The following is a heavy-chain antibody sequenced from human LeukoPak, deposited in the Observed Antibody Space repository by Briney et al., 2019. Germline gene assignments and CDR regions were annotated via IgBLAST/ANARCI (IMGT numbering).Heavy chain of an antibody. D-gene: IGHD3-22*01. CDR1: GFTFSSYA. V-gene: IGHV3-23*01. CDR2: ISGSGGGT. CDR3: AEDRTILVEYYFDY. J-gene: IGHJ4*02. Sequence: GGSLRLSCAASGFTFSSYAMSWVRQAPGKGLEWVSAISGSGGGTYYADSVKGRFTISRDNSKNTLYLHMNSLRAEDTAVYYCAEDRTILVEYYFDYWGQGTLVTVSS.